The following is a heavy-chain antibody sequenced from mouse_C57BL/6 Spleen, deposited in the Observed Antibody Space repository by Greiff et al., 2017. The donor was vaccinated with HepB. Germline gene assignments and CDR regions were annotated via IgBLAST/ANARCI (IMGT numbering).Heavy chain of an antibody. D-gene: IGHD2-5*01. CDR3: ARVRSNYVLDY. CDR2: INYDGSST. Sequence: EVMLVESEGGLVQPGSSMKLSCTASGFTFSDYYMAWVRQVPEKGLEWVANINYDGSSTYYLDSLKSRFIISRDNAKNILYLQMSSLKSEDTATYYCARVRSNYVLDYWGQGTTLTVSS. CDR1: GFTFSDYY. V-gene: IGHV5-16*01. J-gene: IGHJ2*01.